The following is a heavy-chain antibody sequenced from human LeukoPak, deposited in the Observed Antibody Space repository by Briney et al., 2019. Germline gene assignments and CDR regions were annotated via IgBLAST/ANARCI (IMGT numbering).Heavy chain of an antibody. CDR3: ARNLGSADDY. J-gene: IGHJ4*02. Sequence: PGGSLRLSCAASGFTFSIYNMNWVRQAPGRGLEWVSSIGSSSSYIYYADSLKGRFTISRDNAKNSLYLQMNGLRAEDTAVYYCARNLGSADDYWGQGTLVTVSS. CDR1: GFTFSIYN. V-gene: IGHV3-21*01. CDR2: IGSSSSYI. D-gene: IGHD3-16*01.